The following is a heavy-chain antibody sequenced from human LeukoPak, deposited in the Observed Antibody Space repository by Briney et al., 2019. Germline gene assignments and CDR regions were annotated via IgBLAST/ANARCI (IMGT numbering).Heavy chain of an antibody. CDR3: ARWPMTDLTFDV. D-gene: IGHD2-21*02. CDR1: GGSISNHY. Sequence: SETLSLTCTVSGGSISNHYWTWVRQPPGKGLEWIGYIFSSGSTTHNPSLKSRLTISVDTSKNQFSLKLSSVTAADTAVYFCARWPMTDLTFDVWGQGTMVTVSS. CDR2: IFSSGST. J-gene: IGHJ3*01. V-gene: IGHV4-59*11.